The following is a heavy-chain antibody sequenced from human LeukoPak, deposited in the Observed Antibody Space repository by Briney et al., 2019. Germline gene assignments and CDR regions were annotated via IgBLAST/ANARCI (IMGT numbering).Heavy chain of an antibody. D-gene: IGHD6-13*01. CDR1: GASLSSGSYY. J-gene: IGHJ3*01. V-gene: IGHV4-39*07. CDR2: VYHSGSA. CDR3: ARDVYSSSYYFALDV. Sequence: SETLSLTCIVSGASLSSGSYYWGWIRQPPGKGLEYIGSVYHSGSAFYNPSLTSRVTISVDTSRNQFSLEVNSVTAADTAVYYCARDVYSSSYYFALDVWGQGTVVTVSS.